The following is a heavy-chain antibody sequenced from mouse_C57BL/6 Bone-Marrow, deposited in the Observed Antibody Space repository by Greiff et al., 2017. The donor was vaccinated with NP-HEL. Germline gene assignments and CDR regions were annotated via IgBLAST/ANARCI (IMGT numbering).Heavy chain of an antibody. CDR3: ARGLPYWYFDV. J-gene: IGHJ1*03. CDR2: ISDGGSYT. CDR1: GFTFSSYA. V-gene: IGHV5-4*03. Sequence: EVKLMESGGGLVKPGGSLKLSCAASGFTFSSYAMSWVRQTPEKRLEWVATISDGGSYTYYPDNVKGRFTISRDNAKNNLYLQMSHLKSEDTAMYYCARGLPYWYFDVWGTGTTVTGSS.